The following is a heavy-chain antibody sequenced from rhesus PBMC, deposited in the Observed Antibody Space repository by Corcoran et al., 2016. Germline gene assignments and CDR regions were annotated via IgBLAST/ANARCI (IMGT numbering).Heavy chain of an antibody. CDR1: GGSISGYF. V-gene: IGHV4-165*02. J-gene: IGHJ4*01. CDR2: IGGSSGNN. CDR3: TKVFVYGNHADY. D-gene: IGHD4-35*01. Sequence: QVQLQESGPGLVKPSETLSLTCAVSGGSISGYFWNWIRRPPGKGLEWIGAIGGSSGNNNYNPSPKSRVSFSTDTSKSPFSPQLSILTAADTAVYYCTKVFVYGNHADYWGQGVLVTVSS.